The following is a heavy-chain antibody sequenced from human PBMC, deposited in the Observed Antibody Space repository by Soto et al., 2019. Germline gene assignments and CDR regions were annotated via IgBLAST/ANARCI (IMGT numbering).Heavy chain of an antibody. V-gene: IGHV3-30*18. CDR2: ISYDGNNK. J-gene: IGHJ6*02. Sequence: PGGSLRLSCAASGFSLSNNGMHWVRQAPGKGLEWVAVISYDGNNKYYADSVKGRFTISRDNSKNTVYLEMNNLRAEDTAMYYCAKGGSGNYLTYYYYYGMDVWGPGTTLTVSS. CDR1: GFSLSNNG. CDR3: AKGGSGNYLTYYYYYGMDV. D-gene: IGHD3-22*01.